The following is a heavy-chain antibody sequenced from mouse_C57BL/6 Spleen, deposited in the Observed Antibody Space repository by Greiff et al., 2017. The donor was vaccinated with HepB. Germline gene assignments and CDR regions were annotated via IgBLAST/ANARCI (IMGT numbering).Heavy chain of an antibody. CDR2: ISYDGSN. CDR3: ARDGDLLLRYWYFDV. J-gene: IGHJ1*03. Sequence: VQLKQSGPGLVKPSQSLSLTCSVTGYSITSGYYWNWIRQFPGNKLEWMGYISYDGSNNYNPSLKNRISITRDTSKNQFFLKLNSVTTEDTATYYCARDGDLLLRYWYFDVWGTGTTVTVSS. V-gene: IGHV3-6*01. CDR1: GYSITSGYY. D-gene: IGHD1-1*01.